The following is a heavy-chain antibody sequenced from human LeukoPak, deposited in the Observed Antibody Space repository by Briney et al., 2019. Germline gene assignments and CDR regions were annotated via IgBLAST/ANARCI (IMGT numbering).Heavy chain of an antibody. J-gene: IGHJ4*02. CDR1: GFTFSSYY. V-gene: IGHV3-21*01. D-gene: IGHD6-19*01. CDR2: ISSSSTYM. CDR3: ARDRGSGWHTFDY. Sequence: PGGSLRLSCAASGFTFSSYYMRWVRQAPGKGLERVSSISSSSTYMFYADSVRGRFTISRDNAKNSLYLQMNSLRAEDTAVYYCARDRGSGWHTFDYWGQGTLVTVSS.